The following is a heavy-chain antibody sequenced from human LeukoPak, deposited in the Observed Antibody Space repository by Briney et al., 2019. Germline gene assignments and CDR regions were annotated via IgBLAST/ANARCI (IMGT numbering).Heavy chain of an antibody. CDR2: ISSSSSYI. Sequence: GGSLRLSCAASGFTFSSYSMNWVRQAPGKGLEWVSSISSSSSYIYYADSVKGRFTISRDNAKNSLYLQMNSLRAEDMAVYYCATMTTVTTPTDWGQGTLATVSS. D-gene: IGHD4-17*01. CDR3: ATMTTVTTPTD. J-gene: IGHJ4*02. V-gene: IGHV3-21*01. CDR1: GFTFSSYS.